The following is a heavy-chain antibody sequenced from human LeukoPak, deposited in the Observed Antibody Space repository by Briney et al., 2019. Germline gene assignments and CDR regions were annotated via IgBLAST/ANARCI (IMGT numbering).Heavy chain of an antibody. CDR3: ARDKADCSSTICYRGGLYYYYYMDV. J-gene: IGHJ6*03. V-gene: IGHV3-30*04. D-gene: IGHD2-2*02. CDR2: ISYDGSDK. CDR1: GFTFGTYA. Sequence: PGGSLRLSCAASGFTFGTYAMHWVRQAPGKGLEWVAVISYDGSDKYYADSVKGRFTISRDNSKNTLYLQMNSLRAEDAAVYYCARDKADCSSTICYRGGLYYYYYMDVWGKGTTVTVSS.